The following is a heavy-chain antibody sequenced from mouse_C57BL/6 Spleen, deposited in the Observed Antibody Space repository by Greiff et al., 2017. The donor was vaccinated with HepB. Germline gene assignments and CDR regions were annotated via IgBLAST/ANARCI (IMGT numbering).Heavy chain of an antibody. D-gene: IGHD2-10*02. V-gene: IGHV1-61*01. CDR2: IYPSDSET. J-gene: IGHJ2*01. CDR1: GYTFTSYW. Sequence: QVHVKQSGAELVRPGSSVKLSCKASGYTFTSYWMDWVKQRPGQGLEWIGNIYPSDSETHYNQKFKDKATLTVDKSSSTAYMQLSSLTSEDSAVYYCARASKNFDYWGQGTTLTVSS. CDR3: ARASKNFDY.